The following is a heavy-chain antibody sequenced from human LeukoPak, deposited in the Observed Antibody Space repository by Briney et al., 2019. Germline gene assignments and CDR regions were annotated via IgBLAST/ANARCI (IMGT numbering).Heavy chain of an antibody. CDR3: ARDTSGWRGYYYGMDV. CDR1: GDTVSSNNAA. D-gene: IGHD6-19*01. V-gene: IGHV6-1*01. Sequence: SQTLSLTCAISGDTVSSNNAAWNWIRQSPSKGLEWLGSTYYRSKWYTDYAVSVKSRITINPGTSKNQFSLQLNSVTPEDTAVYYCARDTSGWRGYYYGMDVWGQGTTVTVSS. CDR2: TYYRSKWYT. J-gene: IGHJ6*02.